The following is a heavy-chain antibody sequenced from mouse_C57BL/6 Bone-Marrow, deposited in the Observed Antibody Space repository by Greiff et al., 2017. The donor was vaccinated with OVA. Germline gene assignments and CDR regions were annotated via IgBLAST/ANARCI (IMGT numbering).Heavy chain of an antibody. D-gene: IGHD1-1*01. CDR3: ARFLDYYGSSYWYFDV. J-gene: IGHJ1*03. CDR2: IDPSDSYT. Sequence: VQLQQPGAELVMPGASVKLSCKASGYTFTSYWMHWVKQRPGQGLEWIGEIDPSDSYTNYNQKFKGKSTLTVDKSSSTAYMQLSSLTSEDSAVYYCARFLDYYGSSYWYFDVRGTGTTVTVSS. CDR1: GYTFTSYW. V-gene: IGHV1-69*01.